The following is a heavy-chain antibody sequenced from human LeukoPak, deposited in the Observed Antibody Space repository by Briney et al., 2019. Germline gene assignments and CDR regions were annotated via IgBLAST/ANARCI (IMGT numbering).Heavy chain of an antibody. CDR2: ITGSDGNT. CDR1: GFTFSNYA. V-gene: IGHV3-23*01. J-gene: IGHJ4*02. D-gene: IGHD3-9*01. CDR3: AQWGDFDVLTGYYVPDF. Sequence: QPGASLRLSCAASGFTFSNYAMSWVRQAPGKGLEWVSAITGSDGNTYYADPVKGRFTISRDNPKNTLYLQMNSLRAEDTAVYYCAQWGDFDVLTGYYVPDFWGQGTLVTVSS.